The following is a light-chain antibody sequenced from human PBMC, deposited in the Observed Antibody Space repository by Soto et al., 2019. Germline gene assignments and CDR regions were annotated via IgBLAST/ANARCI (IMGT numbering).Light chain of an antibody. CDR3: QQRNSWPPLFT. CDR2: DAS. Sequence: EILLTQSQATLSLSPGERATLSCRASQSVAGHLAWYQQKPGQAPSLLIYDASKRATGIPARFSGSGSGTDFNLTISSLQPEDFAVYYCQQRNSWPPLFTFGPGTKVDIK. CDR1: QSVAGH. V-gene: IGKV3-11*01. J-gene: IGKJ3*01.